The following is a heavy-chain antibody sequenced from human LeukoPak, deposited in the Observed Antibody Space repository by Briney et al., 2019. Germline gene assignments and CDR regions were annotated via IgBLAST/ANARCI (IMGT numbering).Heavy chain of an antibody. J-gene: IGHJ5*02. V-gene: IGHV4-59*12. Sequence: SETLSLTCTVSGGSISSYYWRWIRQPPGKGLEWIGYIYYSGSTKYNPSLKSRVTISGDTSKKKFSLKLRSVTAADTAVYYCARGSVCSGGSCYSTRWFDPWGKGTLVTVSS. CDR3: ARGSVCSGGSCYSTRWFDP. CDR1: GGSISSYY. D-gene: IGHD2-15*01. CDR2: IYYSGST.